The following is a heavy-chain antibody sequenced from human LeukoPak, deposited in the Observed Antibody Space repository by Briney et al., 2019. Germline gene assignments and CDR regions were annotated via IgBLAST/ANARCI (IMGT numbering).Heavy chain of an antibody. Sequence: GGSLRLSCAASGFTFSSYSMNWVRQAPGKGLEWVSSISSSSSYIYYADSVKGRFTTSRDNAKNSLYLQMNSLRAEDTAVYYCARDRNYYDPGAFDIWGQGTMVTVSS. J-gene: IGHJ3*02. CDR1: GFTFSSYS. CDR3: ARDRNYYDPGAFDI. D-gene: IGHD3-22*01. V-gene: IGHV3-21*01. CDR2: ISSSSSYI.